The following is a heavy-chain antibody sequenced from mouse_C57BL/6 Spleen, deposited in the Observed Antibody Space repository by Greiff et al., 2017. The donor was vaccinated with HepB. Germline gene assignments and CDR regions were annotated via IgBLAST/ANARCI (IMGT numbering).Heavy chain of an antibody. V-gene: IGHV5-17*01. J-gene: IGHJ4*01. CDR1: GFTFSDYG. CDR3: ASPRGYYYAMDY. Sequence: EVQRVESGGGLVKPGGSLKLSCAASGFTFSDYGMHWVRQAPEKGLEWVAYISSGSSTSYYADTVKGRFTISRDNAKNTLFLQMTSLRSEDTAMYYCASPRGYYYAMDYWGQGTSVTVSS. CDR2: ISSGSSTS.